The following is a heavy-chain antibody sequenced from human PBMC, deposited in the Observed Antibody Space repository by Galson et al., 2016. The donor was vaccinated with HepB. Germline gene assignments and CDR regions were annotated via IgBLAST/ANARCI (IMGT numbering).Heavy chain of an antibody. Sequence: SETLSLTCTVSGGSISSSSYYWGWIRQPPGRGLEWIGSIYYSGSTYYNPSLKSRVTISVDTSKNQFSLKLSSVTAADTAVYYCARRTKTQVLSFHYYYGMDVWGQGTTVIVSS. D-gene: IGHD2/OR15-2a*01. J-gene: IGHJ6*02. CDR3: ARRTKTQVLSFHYYYGMDV. CDR2: IYYSGST. V-gene: IGHV4-39*01. CDR1: GGSISSSSYY.